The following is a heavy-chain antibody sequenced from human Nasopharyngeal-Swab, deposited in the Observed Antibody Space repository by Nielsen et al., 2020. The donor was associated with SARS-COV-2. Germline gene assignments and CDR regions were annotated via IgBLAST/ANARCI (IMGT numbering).Heavy chain of an antibody. V-gene: IGHV3-30*14. D-gene: IGHD6-19*01. CDR3: AREGGSSGRAGWIDP. CDR2: ITPEGPPP. Sequence: GGSLRLSCAASGFTFSSYPMHWVRQAPAKGLEWVAVITPEGPPPAYADSVKDRFTISRDNSKNILYLQINSLRPDDMGVYYCAREGGSSGRAGWIDPWGQGTLITVSS. J-gene: IGHJ5*02. CDR1: GFTFSSYP.